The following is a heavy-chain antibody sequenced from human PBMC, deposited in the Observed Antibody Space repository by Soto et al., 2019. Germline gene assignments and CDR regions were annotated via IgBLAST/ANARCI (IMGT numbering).Heavy chain of an antibody. CDR1: GYTFTSYA. D-gene: IGHD6-19*01. V-gene: IGHV1-18*01. J-gene: IGHJ6*02. CDR3: ARDRSGQWLEDYYYYYGMDV. Sequence: ASVKASCKASGYTFTSYAISWLRQAPGQGLEWMGWISAYNGNTNYAQKLQGRVTMTTDTSTSTAYMELRSLRSDDTAVYYCARDRSGQWLEDYYYYYGMDVWGQGTTVTVSS. CDR2: ISAYNGNT.